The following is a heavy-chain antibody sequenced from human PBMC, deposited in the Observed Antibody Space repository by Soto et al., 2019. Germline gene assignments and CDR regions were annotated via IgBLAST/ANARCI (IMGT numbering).Heavy chain of an antibody. D-gene: IGHD3-22*01. Sequence: GGSLRLSCAGSGFSFSTYSMNWVRQAPGKGLEWVSYIGSSSTTIYYADSVKGRFTISRDNAKNSLYLQMNSLRDEDTAVYYCARDQYYYDSSGYSPFDYWGQGTLVTVSS. CDR2: IGSSSTTI. CDR1: GFSFSTYS. V-gene: IGHV3-48*02. J-gene: IGHJ4*02. CDR3: ARDQYYYDSSGYSPFDY.